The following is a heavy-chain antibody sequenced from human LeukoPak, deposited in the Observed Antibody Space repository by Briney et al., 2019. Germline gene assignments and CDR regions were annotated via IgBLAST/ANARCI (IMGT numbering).Heavy chain of an antibody. Sequence: SETLSLTCTVSGGSITSSTYYWGWIRQPPGKGLEWIGIIYYTGNTHYNPSLKSRVTISVDTSKNQFSLNLSSVTAADTAVYYCASPYSGSFGGSYYYGVDVWGQGTTVTVSS. CDR2: IYYTGNT. CDR1: GGSITSSTYY. D-gene: IGHD1-26*01. V-gene: IGHV4-39*07. CDR3: ASPYSGSFGGSYYYGVDV. J-gene: IGHJ6*02.